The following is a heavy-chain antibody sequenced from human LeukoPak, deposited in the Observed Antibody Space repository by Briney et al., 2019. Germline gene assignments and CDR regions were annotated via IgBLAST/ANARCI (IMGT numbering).Heavy chain of an antibody. CDR3: ARGYCSGGTCYGHFDC. D-gene: IGHD2-15*01. CDR1: GFTFSTYT. V-gene: IGHV3-48*01. CDR2: ISGSSTAM. Sequence: GGSLRLSCAASGFTFSTYTMNWVRQAPGKGLECVSYISGSSTAMDYAASVKGRFTISRDNATNSLYLQMNSLRAEDTAVYYCARGYCSGGTCYGHFDCWGQGTLVTVSS. J-gene: IGHJ4*02.